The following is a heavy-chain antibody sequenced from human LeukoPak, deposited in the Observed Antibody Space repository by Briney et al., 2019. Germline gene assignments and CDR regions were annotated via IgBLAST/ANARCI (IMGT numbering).Heavy chain of an antibody. Sequence: GGSLRLSCEAPGFTFSSSAMNWVRQAPGKGLEWVSSISVSGDRTYYADSVKGRFTISRDNSKNTLFLQMNSLRAEDTAVYYCAKGYYGSGSYGWFDYWGQGTLVTVSS. CDR3: AKGYYGSGSYGWFDY. CDR2: ISVSGDRT. V-gene: IGHV3-23*01. CDR1: GFTFSSSA. J-gene: IGHJ4*02. D-gene: IGHD3-10*01.